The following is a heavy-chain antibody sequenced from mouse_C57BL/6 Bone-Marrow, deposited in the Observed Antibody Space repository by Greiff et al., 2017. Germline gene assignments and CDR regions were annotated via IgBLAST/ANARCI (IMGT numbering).Heavy chain of an antibody. CDR3: ARGYYGSSLYVDY. Sequence: EVKLQESGPGLVKPSQSLSLTCSVTGYSITSGYYWNWIRQFPGNKLEWMGYISYDGSNNYNPSLKNRISITRDTSKNQFFLKLNSVTTEDTATYYCARGYYGSSLYVDYWGQGTTLTVSS. D-gene: IGHD1-1*01. CDR2: ISYDGSN. J-gene: IGHJ2*01. V-gene: IGHV3-6*01. CDR1: GYSITSGYY.